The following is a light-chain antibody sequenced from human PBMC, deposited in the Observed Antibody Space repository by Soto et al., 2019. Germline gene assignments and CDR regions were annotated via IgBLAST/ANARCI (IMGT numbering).Light chain of an antibody. CDR1: QNVNSN. Sequence: ETVMTQSPATLSVSPGERATLSCRASQNVNSNLAWYQQKPGQAPRLLIYGASSRATGIPDRFSGSGSGTDFTLTISRLEPEDFAVYYCQQYGSSPWTFGQGTKVEIK. J-gene: IGKJ1*01. V-gene: IGKV3-20*01. CDR3: QQYGSSPWT. CDR2: GAS.